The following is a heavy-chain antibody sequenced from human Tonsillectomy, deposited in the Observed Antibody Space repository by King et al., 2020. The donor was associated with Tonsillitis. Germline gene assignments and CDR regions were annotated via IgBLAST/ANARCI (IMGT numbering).Heavy chain of an antibody. Sequence: VQLVESGGGLVQPGGSLRLSCAASGFTFSSYAMSWVRQAPGKGLEWVSAISGSGGSTYYADSVKGRFTVSRDNSKDTLYLQMNSLRAEDTAVYYCAKQWDIVGATSFYFDYWGHGTLVTVSS. J-gene: IGHJ4*01. CDR2: ISGSGGST. CDR1: GFTFSSYA. CDR3: AKQWDIVGATSFYFDY. D-gene: IGHD1-26*01. V-gene: IGHV3-23*04.